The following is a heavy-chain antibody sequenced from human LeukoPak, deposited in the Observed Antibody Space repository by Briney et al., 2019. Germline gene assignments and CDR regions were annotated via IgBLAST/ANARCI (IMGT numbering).Heavy chain of an antibody. CDR2: ISAYNGNT. Sequence: ASVKVSCKASGYTFTSYGISWVRQAPGQGLEWMEWISAYNGNTNYAQKLQGRVTMTTDTSTSTAYMELRSLRSDDTAVYYCARESSSGWYDYFDYWGQGTLVTVSS. V-gene: IGHV1-18*01. D-gene: IGHD6-19*01. CDR1: GYTFTSYG. J-gene: IGHJ4*02. CDR3: ARESSSGWYDYFDY.